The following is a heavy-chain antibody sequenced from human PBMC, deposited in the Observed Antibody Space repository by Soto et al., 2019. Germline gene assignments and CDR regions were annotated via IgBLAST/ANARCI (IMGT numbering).Heavy chain of an antibody. V-gene: IGHV3-53*04. J-gene: IGHJ4*02. CDR3: ARLDSSSWAFDY. CDR2: IYSDGST. D-gene: IGHD6-13*01. Sequence: GGSLRLSCVVSGFTVSSNYMSWVRQAPGKGLEWVSFIYSDGSTYYADSVKGRFTISRLSSKNTLYLQMNSLRAEDTAVYYCARLDSSSWAFDYWGQGTLVTVSS. CDR1: GFTVSSNY.